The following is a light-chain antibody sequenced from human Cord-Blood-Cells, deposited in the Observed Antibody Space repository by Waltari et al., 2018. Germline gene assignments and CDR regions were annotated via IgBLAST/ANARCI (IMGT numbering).Light chain of an antibody. V-gene: IGLV2-23*01. CDR2: EGS. CDR1: GRVVGGFTF. CDR3: CSYAGSSTWV. J-gene: IGLJ3*02. Sequence: QSALPQPASVPGFPGRSITIPCPGTGRVVGGFTFFPRYQQPQGKAPNPMIYEGSKRPSGVSKRFSGSKSGNTASLTISGLQAEDEADYYCCSYAGSSTWVFGGGTKLTVL.